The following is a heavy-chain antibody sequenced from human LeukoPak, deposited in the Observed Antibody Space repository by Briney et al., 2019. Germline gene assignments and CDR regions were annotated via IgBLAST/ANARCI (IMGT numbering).Heavy chain of an antibody. D-gene: IGHD2-15*01. CDR3: GRDALVGYFSYYYMDV. V-gene: IGHV4-59*11. Sequence: PSETLSLTCTVSGGSISSHYWTWIRQSPVKGLEWIGDISNSGSTSYNPSLKSRVTISIDTTKNQFSLKLSSVTAADTAVYYCGRDALVGYFSYYYMDVWGKGTTVTVSS. J-gene: IGHJ6*03. CDR2: ISNSGST. CDR1: GGSISSHY.